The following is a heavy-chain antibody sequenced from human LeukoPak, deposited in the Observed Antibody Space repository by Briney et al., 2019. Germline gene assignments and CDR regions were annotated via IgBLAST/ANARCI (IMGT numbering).Heavy chain of an antibody. D-gene: IGHD4-17*01. J-gene: IGHJ4*02. CDR3: AKQYGDFHLHLDY. CDR1: GFTFSSYA. Sequence: GGSLRLSCAASGFTFSSYAMSWVRQAPGKGLEWVSYISSSGSTIYYADSVKGRFTISRDNSKNTLYLQMNSLRAEDTAVYYCAKQYGDFHLHLDYWGQGTLVTVSS. V-gene: IGHV3-23*01. CDR2: ISSSGSTI.